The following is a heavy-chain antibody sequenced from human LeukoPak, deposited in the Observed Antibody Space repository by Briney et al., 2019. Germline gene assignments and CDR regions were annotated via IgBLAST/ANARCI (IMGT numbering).Heavy chain of an antibody. CDR1: GFSFSSQW. CDR3: IRALSGSNDY. D-gene: IGHD2-15*01. Sequence: GGSLRLSCAASGFSFSSQWMHWVRQPPGKGLMWISHIDSDGITTTYADSVRGRFTISRDNAKNTLYLQMNSLRADDTAVYYCIRALSGSNDYWGQGTLVTVSS. V-gene: IGHV3-74*01. J-gene: IGHJ4*02. CDR2: IDSDGITT.